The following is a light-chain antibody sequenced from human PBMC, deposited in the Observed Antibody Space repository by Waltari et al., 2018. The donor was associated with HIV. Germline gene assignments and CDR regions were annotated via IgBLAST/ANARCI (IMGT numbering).Light chain of an antibody. Sequence: DNVMTQSSEGLAVSPGERATTNCNTSQSLLYSANNKNYLAWSQQRPGQPPKLLIYWASARESGVPDRFSGSGSGTDFTLTISSLQADDVAVYYCHQYFSAPWTFGQGTKV. V-gene: IGKV4-1*01. J-gene: IGKJ1*01. CDR3: HQYFSAPWT. CDR2: WAS. CDR1: QSLLYSANNKNY.